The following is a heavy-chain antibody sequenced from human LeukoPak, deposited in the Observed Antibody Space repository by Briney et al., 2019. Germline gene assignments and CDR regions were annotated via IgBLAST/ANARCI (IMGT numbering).Heavy chain of an antibody. CDR1: GGSISSSSYY. Sequence: PSETLSLTCTVSGGSISSSSYYWGWIRQPPGKGLEWIGSIYYSGSTYYNPSLKSRVTISVDTSKNQFSLKLSSVTAADTAAYYCARQIRTYSSGWYNWFDPWGQGTLVTVSS. CDR3: ARQIRTYSSGWYNWFDP. CDR2: IYYSGST. J-gene: IGHJ5*02. V-gene: IGHV4-39*01. D-gene: IGHD6-19*01.